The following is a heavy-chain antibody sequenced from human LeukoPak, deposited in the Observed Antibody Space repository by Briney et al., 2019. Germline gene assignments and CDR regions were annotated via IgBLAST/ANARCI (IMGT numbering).Heavy chain of an antibody. Sequence: SETLSLTCTVSGGSISSYYWSWIRQPPGKGLEWIGYIYYSGSTNYNPSLKSRVTISVDTSKNQFSLKLSSVTAADTAVYYCARDRGMVREKMDAFDIWGRGTMVTVSS. D-gene: IGHD3-10*01. CDR2: IYYSGST. J-gene: IGHJ3*02. V-gene: IGHV4-59*01. CDR3: ARDRGMVREKMDAFDI. CDR1: GGSISSYY.